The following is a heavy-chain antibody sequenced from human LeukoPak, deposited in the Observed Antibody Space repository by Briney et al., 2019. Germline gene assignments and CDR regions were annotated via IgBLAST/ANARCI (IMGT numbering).Heavy chain of an antibody. CDR2: IYSGGTT. V-gene: IGHV3-66*01. Sequence: GGSLRLSCAASGFSVSKNYLTWVRQAPEKGLEWVSVIYSGGTTYYADSVKGRFTISRDNSQNTLYLQMDSLRAEDTAVYYCAREGGPYRPLDYSGQGTLVTVSS. CDR3: AREGGPYRPLDY. CDR1: GFSVSKNY. J-gene: IGHJ4*02.